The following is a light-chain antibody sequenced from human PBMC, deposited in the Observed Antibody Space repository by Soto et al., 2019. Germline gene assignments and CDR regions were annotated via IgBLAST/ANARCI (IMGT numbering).Light chain of an antibody. V-gene: IGLV2-14*01. CDR3: SSYTSSSSLPYV. J-gene: IGLJ1*01. CDR1: SSDVGGYNY. Sequence: QSVLAQPASVSGSPGQPITISCTGTSSDVGGYNYVSWYQQHPGKAPKLMIYDVSNRPSGVSNRFSGSKSGNTASLTISGLQAEDEADYYCSSYTSSSSLPYVFVTGTMSPS. CDR2: DVS.